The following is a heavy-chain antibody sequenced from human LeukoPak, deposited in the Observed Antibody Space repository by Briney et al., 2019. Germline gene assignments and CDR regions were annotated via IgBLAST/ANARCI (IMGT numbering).Heavy chain of an antibody. CDR2: INHSGST. V-gene: IGHV4-34*01. CDR1: GGSFSGYY. J-gene: IGHJ4*02. Sequence: PSETLSLTCAVYGGSFSGYYWSWIRQPPGKGLEWIGEINHSGSTNYNPSLKSRVTMSVDTSKTQFSLNLSSVTAADTAVYYCARRPQKHVTVIRRLYHFDYWGQGTQVTVSS. D-gene: IGHD3-10*01. CDR3: ARRPQKHVTVIRRLYHFDY.